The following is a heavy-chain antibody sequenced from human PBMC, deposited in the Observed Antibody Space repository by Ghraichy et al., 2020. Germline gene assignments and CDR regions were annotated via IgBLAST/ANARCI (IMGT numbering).Heavy chain of an antibody. J-gene: IGHJ3*02. D-gene: IGHD3-22*01. Sequence: GGSLRLSCAASGFTFSSYAMSWVRQAPGKGLEWVSAISGSGGSTYYADSVKGRFTISRDNSKNTLYLQMNSLRAEDTAVYYCAKDSYDSSGYYFSEPAGAAPNDAFDIWGQGTMVTVSS. CDR1: GFTFSSYA. V-gene: IGHV3-23*01. CDR3: AKDSYDSSGYYFSEPAGAAPNDAFDI. CDR2: ISGSGGST.